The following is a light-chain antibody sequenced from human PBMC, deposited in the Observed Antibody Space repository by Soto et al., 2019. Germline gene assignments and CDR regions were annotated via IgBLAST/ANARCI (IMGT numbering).Light chain of an antibody. V-gene: IGKV3-15*01. CDR2: GAS. Sequence: EIVMTQSPATQSVSPGERATLSSRASQSISNNLAWYQTKPGQAPRLLIYGASTRATGIPARFSGSGSGTEFTLTISSLQSEDFAVYYCQQYKNWWTFGQGTRVEIK. J-gene: IGKJ1*01. CDR3: QQYKNWWT. CDR1: QSISNN.